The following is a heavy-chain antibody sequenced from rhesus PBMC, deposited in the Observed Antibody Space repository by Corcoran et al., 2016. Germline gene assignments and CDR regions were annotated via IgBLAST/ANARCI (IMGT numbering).Heavy chain of an antibody. V-gene: IGHV3S5*01. CDR2: ISNGGGST. Sequence: EVQLVESGGGLVQPGGSRRLSCAASGFTFSRYGMSWVRQAPGKGVGWVSYISNGGGSTYYADSVKGRFTISRDNSKNTLSLQMNSLRAEDTAVYYCAKRKLVGGGSWFYFDYWGQGVLVTVSS. CDR3: AKRKLVGGGSWFYFDY. D-gene: IGHD6-25*01. CDR1: GFTFSRYG. J-gene: IGHJ4*01.